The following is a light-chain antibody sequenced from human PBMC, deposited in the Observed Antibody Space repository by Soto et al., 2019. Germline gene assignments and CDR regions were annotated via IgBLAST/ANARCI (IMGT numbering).Light chain of an antibody. CDR1: GSNIGAGYE. Sequence: QSVLTQPPSVSGAPRQRVTISCTGNGSNIGAGYEVHWYQQLLGAAPKLLIYLGDQRASGVSDRFSGSKSGTSASLAINGLRSDDEADYYCAAWDDNLNAYVFGSGTKLTVL. V-gene: IGLV1-40*01. CDR3: AAWDDNLNAYV. CDR2: LGD. J-gene: IGLJ6*01.